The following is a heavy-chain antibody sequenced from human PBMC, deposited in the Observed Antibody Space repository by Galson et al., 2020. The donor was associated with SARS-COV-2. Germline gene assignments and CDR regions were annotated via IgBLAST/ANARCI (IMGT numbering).Heavy chain of an antibody. CDR3: ARGNSPCVTIFGVLTGTCGMDV. Sequence: SETLSLTCTVSGASISSGSSYWSWIRQPAGKGLEWIGRIYKSGNTNYNPSLWSQVTISVDTSKNQFSLKLTSVTAADPAVYYCARGNSPCVTIFGVLTGTCGMDVWGQGTTVTVSS. V-gene: IGHV4-61*02. CDR1: GASISSGSSY. CDR2: IYKSGNT. J-gene: IGHJ6*02. D-gene: IGHD3-3*01.